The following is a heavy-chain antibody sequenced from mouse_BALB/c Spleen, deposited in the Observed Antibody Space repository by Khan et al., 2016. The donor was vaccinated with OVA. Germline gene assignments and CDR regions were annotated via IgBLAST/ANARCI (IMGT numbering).Heavy chain of an antibody. V-gene: IGHV1-63*02. Sequence: QVQLKESGAELVRPGTSVKMSCKAAGYTFTNYWIGWVKQRPGHGLEWIGDTYPGGGYTNYNEKFKGKATLTADTSSSTAYLQLSGLTSEDSAIYYCARRWAARATWDYFDFWGQGTTLTVSS. D-gene: IGHD3-1*01. CDR2: TYPGGGYT. J-gene: IGHJ2*01. CDR3: ARRWAARATWDYFDF. CDR1: GYTFTNYW.